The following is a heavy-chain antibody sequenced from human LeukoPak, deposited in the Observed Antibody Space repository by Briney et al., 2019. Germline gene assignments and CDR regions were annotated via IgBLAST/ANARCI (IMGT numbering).Heavy chain of an antibody. J-gene: IGHJ5*02. Sequence: GGSLKLSCSAPGFTFRDFYMSWIRPAPGKGLGGVSFISCSCSTIYYADSVKGRFTISRDNAKNSLYLQMNSLRAEDTAVYYCARGAGKIPGSSWYLDTLYNWFDPWGQGTLVTVSS. V-gene: IGHV3-11*01. CDR1: GFTFRDFY. CDR3: ARGAGKIPGSSWYLDTLYNWFDP. CDR2: ISCSCSTI. D-gene: IGHD6-13*01.